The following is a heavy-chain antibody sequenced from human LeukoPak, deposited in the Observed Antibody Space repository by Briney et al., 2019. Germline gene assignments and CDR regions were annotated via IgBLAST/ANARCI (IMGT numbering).Heavy chain of an antibody. CDR3: ARGGVRCSGGSCSDPYFDY. V-gene: IGHV4-4*02. CDR2: IYHSGST. J-gene: IGHJ4*02. CDR1: GGSISSSNW. D-gene: IGHD2-15*01. Sequence: SGTLSLTCAVSGGSISSSNWWSWVRQPPGKGLEWIGEIYHSGSTNYNPSLKSRVTVSVDKSKNQFSLKLSSVTAADTAVYYCARGGVRCSGGSCSDPYFDYWGQGTLVTVSS.